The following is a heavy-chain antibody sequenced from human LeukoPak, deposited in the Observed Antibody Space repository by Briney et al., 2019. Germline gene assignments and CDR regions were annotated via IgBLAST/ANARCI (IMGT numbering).Heavy chain of an antibody. Sequence: PSETLSLTCTVSGGSIGSYYWSWIRQPPGKGLEWIGYIYYSGSTNYNPSLKSRVTISVDTSKNQFSLKLSSVTAADTAVYYCARGRYSGYDPGFDYWGQGTLVTVSS. J-gene: IGHJ4*02. CDR1: GGSIGSYY. CDR3: ARGRYSGYDPGFDY. V-gene: IGHV4-59*08. CDR2: IYYSGST. D-gene: IGHD5-12*01.